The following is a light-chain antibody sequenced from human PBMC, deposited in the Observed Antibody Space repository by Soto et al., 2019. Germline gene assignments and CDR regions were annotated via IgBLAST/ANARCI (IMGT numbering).Light chain of an antibody. CDR2: EGS. J-gene: IGLJ1*01. CDR3: CSYAGSSTYV. V-gene: IGLV2-23*01. CDR1: SSDVGSYNL. Sequence: QSVLTQPASVSGSPGQSITISCTGTSSDVGSYNLVSWYQQHPGKAPKLMIYEGSKRPSGGSNRFSGSKSGNTASLTISGLQAEDEADYYCCSYAGSSTYVFGTRTKVTVL.